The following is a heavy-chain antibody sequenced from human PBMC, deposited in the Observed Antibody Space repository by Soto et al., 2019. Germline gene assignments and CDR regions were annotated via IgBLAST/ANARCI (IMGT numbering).Heavy chain of an antibody. J-gene: IGHJ6*02. Sequence: EVQLLESGGGLVQPGGSLRLSCAASEFSFSSYAMSWVRQAPEKGMEWVSAISGSGGSTYYADSVKGRFTISRDNSKNTLYLQMNSLRAEDTAVYYCANLRGRGVRFLEWSGSGMDVWGQGTTVTVSS. CDR2: ISGSGGST. V-gene: IGHV3-23*01. CDR1: EFSFSSYA. D-gene: IGHD3-3*01. CDR3: ANLRGRGVRFLEWSGSGMDV.